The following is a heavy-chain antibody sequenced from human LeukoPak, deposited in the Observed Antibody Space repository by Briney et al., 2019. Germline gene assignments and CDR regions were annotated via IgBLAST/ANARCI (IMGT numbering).Heavy chain of an antibody. CDR3: ARRFCNTMRCWGGFDS. D-gene: IGHD3-3*01. Sequence: GGSLRLSCAASGFTFSSYAMTWVRQAPGMGLDWVASISGRGTATYYGDSVKDRFIISRDNSSRIMYLQMSGLRPEDTALYYCARRFCNTMRCWGGFDSWGRGTLVTVSS. CDR1: GFTFSSYA. CDR2: ISGRGTAT. V-gene: IGHV3-23*01. J-gene: IGHJ4*01.